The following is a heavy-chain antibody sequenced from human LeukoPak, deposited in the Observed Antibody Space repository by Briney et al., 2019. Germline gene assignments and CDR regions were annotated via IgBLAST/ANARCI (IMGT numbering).Heavy chain of an antibody. V-gene: IGHV1-18*01. CDR2: ISPYNGNT. D-gene: IGHD2-15*01. J-gene: IGHJ4*02. CDR3: ARDLGGACSGGSCN. CDR1: GYTFTSYG. Sequence: ASVKVSCKASGYTFTSYGISWVRQAPGQGLECMGWISPYNGNTNYAQKFQGRVTMTRDTSISTAYMELSRLRSDDTAVYYCARDLGGACSGGSCNWGQGTLVTVSS.